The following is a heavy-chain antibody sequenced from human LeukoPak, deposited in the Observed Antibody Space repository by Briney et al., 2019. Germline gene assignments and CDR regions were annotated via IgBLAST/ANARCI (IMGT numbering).Heavy chain of an antibody. J-gene: IGHJ4*02. D-gene: IGHD3-9*01. CDR1: GFTFSSYS. Sequence: GGSLRLSCAASGFTFSSYSMNWVCQAPGKGLEWVSSISSSSGYIYYADSVMGRFTISRDNAKNSLYLRMNSLRAEDTAVYYCARAHNYDILTGYLDYWGQGTLVTVSS. V-gene: IGHV3-21*01. CDR2: ISSSSGYI. CDR3: ARAHNYDILTGYLDY.